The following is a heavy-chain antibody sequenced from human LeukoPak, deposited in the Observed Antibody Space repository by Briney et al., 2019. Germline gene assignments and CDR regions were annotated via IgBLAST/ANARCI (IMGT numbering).Heavy chain of an antibody. D-gene: IGHD6-13*01. CDR2: IYSSGST. CDR1: GGSISSGSYY. V-gene: IGHV4-61*02. Sequence: PSETLSLTCTVSGGSISSGSYYWSWLRPPAGKGLEWIGRIYSSGSTNYNPSLKSRVTISVDTSNNQISLKLSSVTAADTAVYCCARGGYSRSWYFSEVPPYWFDPWGQGTLVTVSS. CDR3: ARGGYSRSWYFSEVPPYWFDP. J-gene: IGHJ5*02.